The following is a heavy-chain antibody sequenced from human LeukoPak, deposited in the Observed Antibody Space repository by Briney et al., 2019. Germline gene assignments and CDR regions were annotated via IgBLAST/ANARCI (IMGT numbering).Heavy chain of an antibody. CDR3: TTEGWLQYYFDY. Sequence: PGGSLRLSCAASGFTFSNAWMSWVRQAPGKGLEWVGRIKSKTDGGTTDYAAPVKGRFTISRGDSKNTLYLQMNSLKTEDTAVYYCTTEGWLQYYFDYWGQGTLVTVSS. D-gene: IGHD5-24*01. CDR1: GFTFSNAW. V-gene: IGHV3-15*01. J-gene: IGHJ4*02. CDR2: IKSKTDGGTT.